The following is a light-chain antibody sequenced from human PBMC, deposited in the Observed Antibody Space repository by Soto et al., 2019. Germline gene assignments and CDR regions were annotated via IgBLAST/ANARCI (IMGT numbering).Light chain of an antibody. J-gene: IGKJ1*01. Sequence: ESVLKQSQGTLSLSPGERATLSCRASQTVSSSLAWYQQKPGQAPRLLISGASSRAADIPDRFSGSGSGTDFTLTIDRLEPEDFAVYYCQQYGGSPRTFGQGTKVDI. V-gene: IGKV3-20*01. CDR2: GAS. CDR1: QTVSSS. CDR3: QQYGGSPRT.